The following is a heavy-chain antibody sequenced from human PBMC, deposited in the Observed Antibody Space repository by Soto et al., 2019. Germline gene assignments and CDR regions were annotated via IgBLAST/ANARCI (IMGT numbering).Heavy chain of an antibody. Sequence: QVQLVESGGGVVQPGRSLRLSCAASGSTFSSYAMHWGRQAPGKGLEWVAVISYDGSNKYYADSVKGRFTISRDNSKNTLYLQINSLRAEDTAVYYCARGTLGAAANIYYYGMDVWGQGTTVTVSS. D-gene: IGHD6-13*01. J-gene: IGHJ6*02. CDR1: GSTFSSYA. CDR2: ISYDGSNK. CDR3: ARGTLGAAANIYYYGMDV. V-gene: IGHV3-30-3*01.